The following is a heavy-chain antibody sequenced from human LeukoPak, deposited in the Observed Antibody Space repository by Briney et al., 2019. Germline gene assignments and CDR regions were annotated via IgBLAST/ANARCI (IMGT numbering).Heavy chain of an antibody. CDR1: GFTFSSYA. J-gene: IGHJ4*02. CDR3: AKSGLAYYYDSSGYCTDY. V-gene: IGHV3-23*01. CDR2: ISGSGGST. D-gene: IGHD3-22*01. Sequence: GGSLRLSCAASGFTFSSYAMSWVRQAPGKGLEWVSAISGSGGSTYYADSVKGRFTISRDNSKNTLYLQMNSLRAEDTAVYYCAKSGLAYYYDSSGYCTDYWGQGTLVTVSS.